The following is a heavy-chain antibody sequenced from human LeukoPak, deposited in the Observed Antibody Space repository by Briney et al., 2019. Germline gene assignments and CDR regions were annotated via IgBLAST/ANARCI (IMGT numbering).Heavy chain of an antibody. V-gene: IGHV4-61*01. CDR1: GGSVSSGSYY. Sequence: SETLSLTCTVSGGSVSSGSYYWSWIRQPPGKGLEWIGYIYYSGSTNYNPSLKSRVTTSVDTSKNQFSLKLSSVTAADTAVYYCARASRWDGMDVWGKGTTATVSS. J-gene: IGHJ6*04. D-gene: IGHD3-16*01. CDR3: ARASRWDGMDV. CDR2: IYYSGST.